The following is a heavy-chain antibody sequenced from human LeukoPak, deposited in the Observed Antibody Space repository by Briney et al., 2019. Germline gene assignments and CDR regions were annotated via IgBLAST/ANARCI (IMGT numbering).Heavy chain of an antibody. V-gene: IGHV3-33*08. D-gene: IGHD3-22*01. J-gene: IGHJ4*02. CDR3: ARDWLDRSLDY. CDR1: GFTFSNYW. CDR2: KSHHAGYE. Sequence: GGSLRLSCAASGFTFSNYWMSWVRQAPGKGLEWVAVKSHHAGYEYYADSVQGRFNISRDDSKNTVYLQMNSLRAEDTAVYYCARDWLDRSLDYWGQGTLVTVSS.